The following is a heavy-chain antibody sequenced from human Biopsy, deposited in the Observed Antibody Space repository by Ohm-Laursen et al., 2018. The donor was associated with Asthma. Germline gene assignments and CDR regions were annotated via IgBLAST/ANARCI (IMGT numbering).Heavy chain of an antibody. CDR3: ARAVSSSSYWYFDL. J-gene: IGHJ2*01. Sequence: SDTLSLTWIVSGDAMSTSGSYWGWIRQSPGKGLEWIGSIYYSGRTYYNPSLESRVTISADTSKNHFSLKVTSVTAADTAVYHCARAVSSSSYWYFDLWGRGDLVTVSS. D-gene: IGHD6-6*01. CDR1: GDAMSTSGSY. CDR2: IYYSGRT. V-gene: IGHV4-39*02.